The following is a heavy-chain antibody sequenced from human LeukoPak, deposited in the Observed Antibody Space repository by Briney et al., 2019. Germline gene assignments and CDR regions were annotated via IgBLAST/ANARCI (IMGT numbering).Heavy chain of an antibody. J-gene: IGHJ6*03. V-gene: IGHV2-5*01. CDR2: FYWYDDE. CDR3: AHSGPSGASSGYFYYYMDV. Sequence: SGPTLVNPTQTLTLTCTFSGFSLTTSAVGVGWIRQPPGKALEWLAVFYWYDDERYSPSLKSRLTITKDTSRNQVVLTMTNMDPIDTATYYCAHSGPSGASSGYFYYYMDVWAKGTTVTVSS. CDR1: GFSLTTSAVG. D-gene: IGHD1-26*01.